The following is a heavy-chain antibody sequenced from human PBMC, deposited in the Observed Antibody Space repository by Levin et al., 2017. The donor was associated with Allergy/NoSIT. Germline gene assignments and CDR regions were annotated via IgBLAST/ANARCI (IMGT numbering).Heavy chain of an antibody. Sequence: PPGGSLRLSCAGSGFTFSRNAIHWVRQAPGKGLEWVSVIAYDGSNEYYADSVKGRFAISRDNSKNTVYLQMNSLRDEDTAVYYCARARSTASTDHFDYWGQGTPVTVSS. D-gene: IGHD2-2*01. CDR3: ARARSTASTDHFDY. J-gene: IGHJ4*02. CDR1: GFTFSRNA. CDR2: IAYDGSNE. V-gene: IGHV3-30*09.